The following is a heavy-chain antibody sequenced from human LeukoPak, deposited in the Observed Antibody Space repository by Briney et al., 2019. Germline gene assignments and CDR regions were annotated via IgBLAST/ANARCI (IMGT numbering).Heavy chain of an antibody. V-gene: IGHV3-30-3*01. CDR2: ISYDGSNK. D-gene: IGHD3-16*02. J-gene: IGHJ4*02. CDR3: ARVNGDYVWGSYRYTHFDY. Sequence: GGSLRLSCAASGFTFSSYAMHWVRQAPGKGLEWVAVISYDGSNKYYADSVKGRFTISRDNSKNTLYLQMNSLRAEDTAVYYCARVNGDYVWGSYRYTHFDYWGQGTLVTVSS. CDR1: GFTFSSYA.